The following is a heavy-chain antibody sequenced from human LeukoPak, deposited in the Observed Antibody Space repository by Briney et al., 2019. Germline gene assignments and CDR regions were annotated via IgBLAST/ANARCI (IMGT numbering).Heavy chain of an antibody. CDR3: AKVGDYEYYFDY. CDR1: GFTFSSYA. Sequence: GGSLRLSCAASGFTFSSYAMSWVRQAPGKGLEWVSAISGSGGSTYYADSVKGRFTVSRDNSKNTLYLQMNSLRAEDTAVYYCAKVGDYEYYFDYWGQGTLVTVSS. V-gene: IGHV3-23*01. J-gene: IGHJ4*02. CDR2: ISGSGGST. D-gene: IGHD4-17*01.